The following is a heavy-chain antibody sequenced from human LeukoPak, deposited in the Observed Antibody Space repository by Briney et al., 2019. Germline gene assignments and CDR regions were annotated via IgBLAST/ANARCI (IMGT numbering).Heavy chain of an antibody. D-gene: IGHD3-22*01. V-gene: IGHV4-61*02. J-gene: IGHJ4*02. CDR1: GDSISSGDYY. CDR2: IYTSRST. Sequence: SETLSLTCTVSGDSISSGDYYWSWIRQPAGKGLGWIRRIYTSRSTHYNPALKSRVTISVDTSKNQLSLKLSCVTAADPAVYYCAGGAPNHYHDSSGPFDYWGQGTLVTVSS. CDR3: AGGAPNHYHDSSGPFDY.